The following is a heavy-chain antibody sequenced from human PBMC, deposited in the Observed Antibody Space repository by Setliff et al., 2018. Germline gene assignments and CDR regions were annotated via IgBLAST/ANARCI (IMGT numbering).Heavy chain of an antibody. J-gene: IGHJ3*01. CDR3: ARLIGSCSSSSCSGALDL. CDR2: VYPGDSDT. Sequence: PGESLKISCQGFGYSFSRSWIVWVRQMPGRGLEWLGIVYPGDSDTRYNPSFQGQVTISVDKSIDTAYLQSSGLKASDSAIYYCARLIGSCSSSSCSGALDLWGQGTMVTVSS. V-gene: IGHV5-51*01. CDR1: GYSFSRSW. D-gene: IGHD2-2*03.